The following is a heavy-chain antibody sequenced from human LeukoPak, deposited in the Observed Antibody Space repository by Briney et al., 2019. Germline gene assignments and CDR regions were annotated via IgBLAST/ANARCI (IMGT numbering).Heavy chain of an antibody. D-gene: IGHD2-2*01. V-gene: IGHV4-39*01. CDR1: GGSISSSSYY. J-gene: IGHJ5*02. Sequence: SETLSLTCTVSGGSISSSSYYWGWIRQPPGKGLEWIGSIYYSGSTYYNPSLERRVTISVDTSKNQFSLKLSSVTAADTAVYYCARSIVVVPAAISWFDPWGQGTLVTVSS. CDR2: IYYSGST. CDR3: ARSIVVVPAAISWFDP.